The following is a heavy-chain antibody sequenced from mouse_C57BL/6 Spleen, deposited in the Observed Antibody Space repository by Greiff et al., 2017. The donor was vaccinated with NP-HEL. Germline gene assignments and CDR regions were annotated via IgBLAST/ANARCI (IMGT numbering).Heavy chain of an antibody. Sequence: VQLQQSGPELVKPGASVKIPCKASGYTFTDYNMDWVKQSHGKSLEWIGDINPNTGGTIYNQKFKGKATLTVDKSSSTAYMELRSLTSEDTAVYYCARGGITTVPATGFAYWGQGTLVTVSA. CDR2: INPNTGGT. D-gene: IGHD1-1*01. CDR1: GYTFTDYN. J-gene: IGHJ3*01. CDR3: ARGGITTVPATGFAY. V-gene: IGHV1-18*01.